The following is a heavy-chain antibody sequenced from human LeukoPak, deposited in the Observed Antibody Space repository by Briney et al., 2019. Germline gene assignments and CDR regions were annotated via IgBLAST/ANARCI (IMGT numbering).Heavy chain of an antibody. CDR1: GFTVSSNY. CDR3: ARDRTMVRGVPAFDY. Sequence: GGSLRLSCAASGFTVSSNYMSWVRQAPGKGLEWVSVIYSGGSTYYADSVKGRFTISRDNSKNTLYLQMSSLRAEDTAVYYCARDRTMVRGVPAFDYWGQGTLVTVSS. J-gene: IGHJ4*02. CDR2: IYSGGST. V-gene: IGHV3-66*01. D-gene: IGHD3-10*01.